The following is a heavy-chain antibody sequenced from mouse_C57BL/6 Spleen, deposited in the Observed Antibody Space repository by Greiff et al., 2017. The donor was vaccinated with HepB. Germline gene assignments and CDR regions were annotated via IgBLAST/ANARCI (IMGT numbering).Heavy chain of an antibody. CDR2: ISSGSSTI. D-gene: IGHD1-1*01. J-gene: IGHJ4*01. Sequence: EVQLQESGGGLVKPGGSLKLSCAASGFTFSDYGMHWVRQAPEKGLEWVAYISSGSSTIYYADTVKGRFTISRDNAKNTLFLQMIMLRSEDTAMYYCARKLRGGYAMDYWGQGTSVTVSS. CDR1: GFTFSDYG. V-gene: IGHV5-17*01. CDR3: ARKLRGGYAMDY.